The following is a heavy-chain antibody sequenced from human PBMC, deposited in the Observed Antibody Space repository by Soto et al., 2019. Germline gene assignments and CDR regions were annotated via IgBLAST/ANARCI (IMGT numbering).Heavy chain of an antibody. J-gene: IGHJ5*02. Sequence: SETLSLTCTVSGGSISSSSYYWGWIRQPPGKGLEWIGSIYYSGSTYYNPSLKSRVTISVDTSKNQFSLKLSSVTAADTAVYYCARGYHDYGDYEALPGWFDPWGQGTLVTVSS. V-gene: IGHV4-39*01. CDR2: IYYSGST. D-gene: IGHD4-17*01. CDR3: ARGYHDYGDYEALPGWFDP. CDR1: GGSISSSSYY.